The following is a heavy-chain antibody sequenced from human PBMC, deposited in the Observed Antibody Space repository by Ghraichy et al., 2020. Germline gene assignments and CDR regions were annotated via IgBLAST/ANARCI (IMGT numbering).Heavy chain of an antibody. CDR2: IKQDGSEK. CDR3: GRFGPYCSGVSCYEDPGPYGMDV. J-gene: IGHJ6*02. Sequence: GGSLRLSCAASKFTFSIYWMSWVRQAPGKGLEWVANIKQDGSEKYYVDSVRGRFTISRDNAKNSLYLQMNSLRAEDTAVYYCGRFGPYCSGVSCYEDPGPYGMDVWGQGTTVTVS. V-gene: IGHV3-7*01. CDR1: KFTFSIYW. D-gene: IGHD2-15*01.